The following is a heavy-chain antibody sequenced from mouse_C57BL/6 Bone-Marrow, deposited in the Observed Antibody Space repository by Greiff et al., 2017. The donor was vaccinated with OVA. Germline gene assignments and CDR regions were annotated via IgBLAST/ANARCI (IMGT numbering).Heavy chain of an antibody. V-gene: IGHV1-39*01. D-gene: IGHD1-1*01. CDR2: INPNYGTT. Sequence: EVKLQESGPELVKPGASVKISCKASGYSFTDYNMNWVKQSNGKSLEWIGVINPNYGTTSYNQKFKGKATLTVDQSSSTAYMQLNSLTSEDSAVYYCARSDYYASSYGREFDYWGQGTTLTVSS. CDR1: GYSFTDYN. CDR3: ARSDYYASSYGREFDY. J-gene: IGHJ2*01.